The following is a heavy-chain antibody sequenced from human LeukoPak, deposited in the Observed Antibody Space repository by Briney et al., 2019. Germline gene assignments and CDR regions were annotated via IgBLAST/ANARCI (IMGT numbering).Heavy chain of an antibody. CDR1: GFTFSSYG. J-gene: IGHJ4*02. CDR2: MTYDGTKK. Sequence: GGSLRLSCAASGFTFSSYGMHWVRQAPGKGLEWVAVMTYDGTKKYYADSVKGRFTISRDTSKNTLYLQMNSLRAEDTAVYYCAKETTLDSGGGDFDYWGQGTLVTVSS. CDR3: AKETTLDSGGGDFDY. V-gene: IGHV3-30*18. D-gene: IGHD3/OR15-3a*01.